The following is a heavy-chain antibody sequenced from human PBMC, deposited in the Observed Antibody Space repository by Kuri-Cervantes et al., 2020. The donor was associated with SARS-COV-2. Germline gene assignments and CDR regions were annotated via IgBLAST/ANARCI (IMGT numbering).Heavy chain of an antibody. Sequence: GESLKISCAASGFTFSSYAMHWVRQPPGKGLEWVAVISYDGSNNYYADSVKGRFTISRDNSKNTLFLQMNSLRAEDTAVYYCARDLRWGYFDYWGQGTLVTVSS. D-gene: IGHD4-23*01. CDR2: ISYDGSNN. CDR3: ARDLRWGYFDY. J-gene: IGHJ4*02. CDR1: GFTFSSYA. V-gene: IGHV3-30-3*01.